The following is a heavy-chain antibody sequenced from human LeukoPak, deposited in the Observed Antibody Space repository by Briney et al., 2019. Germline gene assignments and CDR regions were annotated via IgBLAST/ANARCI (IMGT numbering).Heavy chain of an antibody. CDR1: GFTFTRSA. Sequence: SVKVSCKASGFTFTRSAMQWVRQARGQRLEWIGWIVVGSGNTNYAQKFQERVTITRDMSTSTAYMELSSLRSEDTAVYYCAADPTGYATTGDYWGQGTLVTVSS. V-gene: IGHV1-58*02. D-gene: IGHD3-9*01. CDR2: IVVGSGNT. J-gene: IGHJ4*02. CDR3: AADPTGYATTGDY.